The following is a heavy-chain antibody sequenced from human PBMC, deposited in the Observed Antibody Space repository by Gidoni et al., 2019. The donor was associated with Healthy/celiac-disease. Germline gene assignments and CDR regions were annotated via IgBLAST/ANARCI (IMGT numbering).Heavy chain of an antibody. CDR3: AKDPRDYDSSGYYYPEFDY. D-gene: IGHD3-22*01. CDR1: GFPFDDYT. CDR2: ISWDGGST. Sequence: EVQLVESGGVVVQPGGSLRLSCAASGFPFDDYTMHWVRQAPGKGLEWVSLISWDGGSTYYADSVKGRFTISRDNSKNSLYLQMNSLRTEDTALYYCAKDPRDYDSSGYYYPEFDYWGQGTLVTVSS. J-gene: IGHJ4*02. V-gene: IGHV3-43*01.